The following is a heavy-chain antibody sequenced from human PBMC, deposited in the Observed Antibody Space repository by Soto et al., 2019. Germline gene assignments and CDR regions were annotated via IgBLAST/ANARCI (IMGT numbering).Heavy chain of an antibody. D-gene: IGHD6-19*01. CDR1: GLIFSDYH. CDR2: IRRKANSYTT. Sequence: EVQLVESGGGLVQPGGSLRLSCAASGLIFSDYHMDWVRQAPGKGLEWVGRIRRKANSYTTEYAASVKGRFTISRDDSKISLYLQMYSLKTEDTAVYYCAMLGGWSGGSNDMDVWGQGTTVTVSS. V-gene: IGHV3-72*01. CDR3: AMLGGWSGGSNDMDV. J-gene: IGHJ6*02.